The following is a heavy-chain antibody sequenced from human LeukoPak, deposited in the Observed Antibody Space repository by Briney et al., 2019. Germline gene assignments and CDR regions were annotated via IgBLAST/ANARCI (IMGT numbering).Heavy chain of an antibody. CDR1: GGTFSSYA. J-gene: IGHJ4*02. V-gene: IGHV1-69*04. CDR3: AREAPTNSYGIFDY. Sequence: ASVKVSCKASGGTFSSYAISWVRQAPGQGLEWMGRIIPILGIANYAQKFQGRVTITADKSTSTAYMELRSLRSDDTAVYYCAREAPTNSYGIFDYWGQGTLVTVSS. CDR2: IIPILGIA. D-gene: IGHD5-18*01.